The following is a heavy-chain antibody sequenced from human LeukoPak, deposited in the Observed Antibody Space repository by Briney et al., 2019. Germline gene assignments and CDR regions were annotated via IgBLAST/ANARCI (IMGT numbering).Heavy chain of an antibody. J-gene: IGHJ5*02. CDR3: ARVPDYYGSGSSSNWFDP. CDR2: INPNSGGT. D-gene: IGHD3-10*01. V-gene: IGHV1-2*02. CDR1: GYTFTGYY. Sequence: ASVKVSCKASGYTFTGYYMHWVRQAPGQGLEGMGWINPNSGGTNYAQKFQGRVTMTRDTSISTAYMELSRLRSDDTAVYYCARVPDYYGSGSSSNWFDPWGQGTLVTVSS.